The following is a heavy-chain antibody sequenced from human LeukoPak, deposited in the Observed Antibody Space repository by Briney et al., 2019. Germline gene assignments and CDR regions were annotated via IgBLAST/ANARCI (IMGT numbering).Heavy chain of an antibody. D-gene: IGHD5-12*01. CDR2: INSDGSST. CDR3: ARDSRKRGYSGYDTSGSSWY. Sequence: GGSLRLSCAASGFTFSIYWMHWVRQAPGKGLVWVSRINSDGSSTSYADSVKGRFTISRDNAKNTLYLQMNSLRAEDTAVYYCARDSRKRGYSGYDTSGSSWYWGQGTLVTVSS. CDR1: GFTFSIYW. J-gene: IGHJ4*02. V-gene: IGHV3-74*01.